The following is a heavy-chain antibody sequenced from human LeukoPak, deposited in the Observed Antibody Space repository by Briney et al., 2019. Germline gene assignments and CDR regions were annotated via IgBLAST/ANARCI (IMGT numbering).Heavy chain of an antibody. V-gene: IGHV4-61*02. J-gene: IGHJ4*02. Sequence: KSSETLSLTCTVSGGSISSGGHYWRWIRQPAGKGLEYLGRIYATGSTNYNPSLRSRVTISADTSMNHCSRKLSSVTAADTAVYYCARDQTYSGSGIYTYFDYWGQRILVTVYS. CDR3: ARDQTYSGSGIYTYFDY. CDR1: GGSISSGGHY. CDR2: IYATGST. D-gene: IGHD3-10*01.